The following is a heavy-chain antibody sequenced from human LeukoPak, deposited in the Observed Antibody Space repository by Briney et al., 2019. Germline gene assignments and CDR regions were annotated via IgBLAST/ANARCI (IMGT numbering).Heavy chain of an antibody. D-gene: IGHD3-16*02. V-gene: IGHV4-59*01. J-gene: IGHJ4*02. CDR3: AGTYDYVWGSYRYDY. CDR1: GGSISSYY. Sequence: KPSETLSLTCTVSGGSISSYYWSWIRQPPGKGLEWIGYIYYSGSTNYNPSLKSRVTISVDTSKNQFPLKLSSVTAADTAVYYCAGTYDYVWGSYRYDYWGQGTLVTVSS. CDR2: IYYSGST.